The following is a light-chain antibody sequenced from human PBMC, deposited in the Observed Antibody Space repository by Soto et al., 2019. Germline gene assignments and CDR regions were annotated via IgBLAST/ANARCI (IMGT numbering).Light chain of an antibody. CDR3: AAWDDSLNYVV. Sequence: QPVLTQPPSASGTPGQRVTISCSGSSSNIGSNTVNWYQQLPGTAPKLLIYSNNQRPSGVPDRFSGSKSGTSASLAISGLQSEDEADYYCAAWDDSLNYVVFGGGTKVTVL. J-gene: IGLJ2*01. CDR2: SNN. V-gene: IGLV1-44*01. CDR1: SSNIGSNT.